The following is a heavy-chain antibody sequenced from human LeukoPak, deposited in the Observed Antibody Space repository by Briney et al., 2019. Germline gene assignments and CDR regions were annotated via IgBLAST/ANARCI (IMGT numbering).Heavy chain of an antibody. CDR1: GFTFSKSW. CDR2: ISPDGSGK. Sequence: GGSLRLSCAASGFTFSKSWMTWVRQAPGKGLEWVANISPDGSGKFYVESVKGRFTISRDNAKKSLFLQMNSLRVEDTALYYCAKDSGTFWGQGTLVTVSS. V-gene: IGHV3-7*04. CDR3: AKDSGTF. D-gene: IGHD1-26*01. J-gene: IGHJ4*02.